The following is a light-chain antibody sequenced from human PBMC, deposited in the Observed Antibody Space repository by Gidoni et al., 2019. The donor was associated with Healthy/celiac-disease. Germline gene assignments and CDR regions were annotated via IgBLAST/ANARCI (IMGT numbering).Light chain of an antibody. CDR2: QDS. CDR1: KLGDKY. J-gene: IGLJ2*01. Sequence: SYELTQPPSVYVSPGQTASFTCSGDKLGDKYASCDQHKPGQSPVLVIYQDSKRPSVIPDRFSVSNSGNTATLTISGTQAMDEADYYCQAWDSSTVVFGGGTKLTVL. CDR3: QAWDSSTVV. V-gene: IGLV3-1*01.